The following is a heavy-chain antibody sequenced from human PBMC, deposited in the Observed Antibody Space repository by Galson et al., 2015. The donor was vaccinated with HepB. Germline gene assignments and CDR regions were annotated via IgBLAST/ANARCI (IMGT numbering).Heavy chain of an antibody. CDR1: GGTFSRYA. V-gene: IGHV1-69*13. J-gene: IGHJ5*02. CDR3: AREWGGYGSGSYYNWFDP. Sequence: SVKVSCKASGGTFSRYAISWVRQAPGQGLEWMGGIIPIFGTANYAQKFQGRVTITADESTSTAYMELSSLRSEDTAVYYCAREWGGYGSGSYYNWFDPWGQGTLVTVSS. D-gene: IGHD3-10*01. CDR2: IIPIFGTA.